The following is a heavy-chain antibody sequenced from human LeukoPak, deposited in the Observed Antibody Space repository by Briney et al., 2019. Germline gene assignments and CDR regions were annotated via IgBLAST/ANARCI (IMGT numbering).Heavy chain of an antibody. Sequence: GGSLRLSCAASGFTFSSYAMSWVRQAPGKGLEWVSAISGSGGSTYYADSVKGRFTISRDNSKNTLYLQMNSLRAEDTAVYYCAKEAIRSSGWYGYYNWFDPWGQGTLVTVSS. CDR2: ISGSGGST. CDR3: AKEAIRSSGWYGYYNWFDP. D-gene: IGHD6-19*01. CDR1: GFTFSSYA. V-gene: IGHV3-23*01. J-gene: IGHJ5*02.